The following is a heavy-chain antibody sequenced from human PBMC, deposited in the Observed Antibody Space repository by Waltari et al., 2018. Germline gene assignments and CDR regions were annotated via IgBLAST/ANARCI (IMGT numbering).Heavy chain of an antibody. CDR3: ARELATISLGY. CDR1: GFTFSSYG. J-gene: IGHJ4*02. Sequence: VQLVESGGGVVQPGRSLRLSCAASGFTFSSYGMHWVRQAPGKGLEWVSRINSDGSSTSYADSVKGRFTISRDNAKNTLYLQMNSLRAEDTAVYYCARELATISLGYWGQGTLVTVSS. CDR2: INSDGSST. V-gene: IGHV3-74*01. D-gene: IGHD5-12*01.